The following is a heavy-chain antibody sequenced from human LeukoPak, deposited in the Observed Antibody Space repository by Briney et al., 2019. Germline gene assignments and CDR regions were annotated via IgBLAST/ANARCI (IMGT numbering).Heavy chain of an antibody. Sequence: ASVKVSCKASGYTFTGYYMHWVRQAPGQGLEWMGWINPNSGGTNYAQKFQGRVTMTRDTSISTAYMELSRLRSDDTAVYYCAGHIVVVPAAISEPLDYWGQGTLVTASS. CDR3: AGHIVVVPAAISEPLDY. J-gene: IGHJ4*02. V-gene: IGHV1-2*02. CDR1: GYTFTGYY. D-gene: IGHD2-2*01. CDR2: INPNSGGT.